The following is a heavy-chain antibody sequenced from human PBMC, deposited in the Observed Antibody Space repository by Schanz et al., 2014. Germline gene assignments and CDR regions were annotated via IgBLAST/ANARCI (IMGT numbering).Heavy chain of an antibody. CDR3: ARQRSYFYAMDV. CDR2: ISGSGGST. V-gene: IGHV3-23*04. CDR1: GFTLTSYA. J-gene: IGHJ6*02. Sequence: EVQVVESGGGLVQPGGSLRLSCEASGFTLTSYALTWVRQAPGKGLEWVAGISGSGGSTDYADSVKGRFIIPRDNSKNTLYLQMNSLRAEDTAVYYCARQRSYFYAMDVWGQGTTVTVSS.